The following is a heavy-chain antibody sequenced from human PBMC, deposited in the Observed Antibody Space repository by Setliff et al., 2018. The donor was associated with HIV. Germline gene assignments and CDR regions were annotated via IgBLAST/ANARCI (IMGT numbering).Heavy chain of an antibody. V-gene: IGHV4-4*08. CDR3: ARFYSSNWEYHYYYMDV. CDR1: GGSIRSFF. CDR2: IYTSGST. D-gene: IGHD6-13*01. J-gene: IGHJ6*03. Sequence: PSETLSLTCTVSGGSIRSFFWSWIRQPPGKGLEWIGHIYTSGSTNYNPSLKSRVTMSVDTSKNQFSLNLSSVTAADTAVYYCARFYSSNWEYHYYYMDVWGKGTTVTVSS.